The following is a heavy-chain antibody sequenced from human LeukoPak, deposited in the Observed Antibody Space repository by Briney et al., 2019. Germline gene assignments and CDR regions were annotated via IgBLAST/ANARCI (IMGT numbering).Heavy chain of an antibody. CDR1: GFTFSSYS. V-gene: IGHV3-21*01. J-gene: IGHJ4*02. CDR2: ISSSSSYI. CDR3: ARGNYGGNSGY. D-gene: IGHD4-17*01. Sequence: GGSLRLSCAASGFTFSSYSMTWVRQAPGKGLEWVSSISSSSSYIYYADSVKGRFTISRDNAKNSLYLQMNSLRAEDTAVYYCARGNYGGNSGYWGQGTLVTVSS.